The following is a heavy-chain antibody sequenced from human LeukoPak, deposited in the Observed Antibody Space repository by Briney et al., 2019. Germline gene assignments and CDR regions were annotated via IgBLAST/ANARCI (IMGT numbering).Heavy chain of an antibody. CDR1: GFTFSSYW. CDR2: INWNGGST. D-gene: IGHD5-18*01. V-gene: IGHV3-20*04. J-gene: IGHJ4*02. Sequence: GGSLRLSCAASGFTFSSYWVSWVRQAPGKGLEWVSGINWNGGSTGYADSVKGRFTISRDNAKNSLYLQMNSLRAEDTALYYCARVTGDTAMGTLIYWGQGTLVTVSS. CDR3: ARVTGDTAMGTLIY.